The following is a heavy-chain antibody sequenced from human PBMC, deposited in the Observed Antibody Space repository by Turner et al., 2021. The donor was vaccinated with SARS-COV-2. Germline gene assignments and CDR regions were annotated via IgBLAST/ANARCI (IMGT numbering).Heavy chain of an antibody. CDR1: GGSFSGYY. CDR2: INHSGST. V-gene: IGHV4-34*01. D-gene: IGHD4-17*01. Sequence: QVQLQQWGAGLLTPSETLSLTCAVYGGSFSGYYWSWIRQPPGKGLEWIGEINHSGSTNYNPSLKSRVTISVDTSKNQFSLKLSSVTAADTAVYYCARKPTGRYYYGMDVWGQGTTVTVSS. J-gene: IGHJ6*02. CDR3: ARKPTGRYYYGMDV.